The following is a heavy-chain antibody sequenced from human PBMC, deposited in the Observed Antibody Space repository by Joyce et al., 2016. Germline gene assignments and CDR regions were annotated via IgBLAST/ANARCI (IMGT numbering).Heavy chain of an antibody. CDR3: ARHSGNYPYWYSDL. D-gene: IGHD1-26*01. CDR1: GFTFTSYA. J-gene: IGHJ2*01. CDR2: VNGGNGQV. Sequence: QVQLAQPGAQVKKPGASVKISCKVSGFTFTSYAIHWVPQAAGQRFEWMGWVNGGNGQVQYSQNFQGRVTLSRDASASTAFLEVSGLRSEDTAVSYCARHSGNYPYWYSDLWGRGTLVTVSS. V-gene: IGHV1-3*01.